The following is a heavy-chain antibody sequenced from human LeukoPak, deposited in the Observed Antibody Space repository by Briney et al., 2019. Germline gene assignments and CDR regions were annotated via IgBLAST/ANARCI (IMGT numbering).Heavy chain of an antibody. V-gene: IGHV4-61*02. Sequence: SQTLSLTCTVSGGSISSGSYDWSWIRQPAGKGLDWIGRVYTSGSTNYNPSLKSRVTISVDTSKNQFSLKLSSVTAADTAVYYCARESVAGSYYFDYWGQGTLVTVSS. D-gene: IGHD6-19*01. CDR2: VYTSGST. CDR1: GGSISSGSYD. J-gene: IGHJ4*02. CDR3: ARESVAGSYYFDY.